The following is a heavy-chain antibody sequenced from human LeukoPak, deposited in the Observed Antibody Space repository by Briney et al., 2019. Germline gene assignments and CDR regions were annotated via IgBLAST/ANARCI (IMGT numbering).Heavy chain of an antibody. CDR1: GFTFSSYS. J-gene: IGHJ4*02. V-gene: IGHV3-21*01. Sequence: SGGSLRLSCAASGFTFSSYSMNWVRQAPGKGLEWVSSISSSSYIYYADSVKGRFTISRDNAKNSLYLQMNSLRAEDTAVYYCARFRYSGSYWDYWGQGTLVTVSS. CDR2: ISSSSYI. D-gene: IGHD1-26*01. CDR3: ARFRYSGSYWDY.